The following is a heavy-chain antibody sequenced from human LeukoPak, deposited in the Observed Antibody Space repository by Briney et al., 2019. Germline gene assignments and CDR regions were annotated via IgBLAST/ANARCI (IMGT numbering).Heavy chain of an antibody. J-gene: IGHJ4*02. D-gene: IGHD3-3*01. CDR3: AKDWVYDFWSGYYNGGLTDY. Sequence: PSETLSLTCAVYGGSFSGYYWSWIRQPPGKGLEWIGEINHSGSTNYNPSLKSRVTISVDTSKNQFSLKLSSVTAADTAVYYCAKDWVYDFWSGYYNGGLTDYWGQGTLVTVSS. CDR2: INHSGST. V-gene: IGHV4-34*01. CDR1: GGSFSGYY.